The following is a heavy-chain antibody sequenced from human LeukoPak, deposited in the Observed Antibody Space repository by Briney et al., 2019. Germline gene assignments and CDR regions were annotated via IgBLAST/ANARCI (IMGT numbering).Heavy chain of an antibody. CDR1: GYTFDSFG. J-gene: IGHJ5*02. V-gene: IGHV1-18*01. D-gene: IGHD3-10*01. CDR2: ISAYNGDT. Sequence: ASVKVSCKAFGYTFDSFGISWVRQAPGQGLGWMGWISAYNGDTNYAQKLQGRVTMTTDTSTSTAYMELRSLRSDDTAVYYCARDGFYDSGSYSAYNWFDPWGQGTLVTVSS. CDR3: ARDGFYDSGSYSAYNWFDP.